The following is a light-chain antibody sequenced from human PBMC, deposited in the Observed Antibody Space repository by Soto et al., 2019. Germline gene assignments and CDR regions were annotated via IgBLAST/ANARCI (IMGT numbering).Light chain of an antibody. CDR3: QQYGSSPPT. CDR2: GAS. Sequence: EIVLTQSPGTLSLSPGERATLSCRASQSVRNYLAWYRQKPGQAPRLLIYGASSRATGIPDRFSGSGSGTDFTLTISGLEPEDFAVYYCQQYGSSPPTFGQGTKVDI. CDR1: QSVRNY. J-gene: IGKJ1*01. V-gene: IGKV3-20*01.